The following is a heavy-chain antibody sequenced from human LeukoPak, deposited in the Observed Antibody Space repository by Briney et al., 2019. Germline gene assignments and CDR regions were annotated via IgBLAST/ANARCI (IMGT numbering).Heavy chain of an antibody. CDR3: ATAYYYDESGLFWDRRFEY. CDR1: GFNFKKYS. CDR2: ISSSGSHI. V-gene: IGHV3-21*01. J-gene: IGHJ4*02. D-gene: IGHD3-22*01. Sequence: GGSLRLSCAASGFNFKKYSLNWIRQAPGKGLEWVSSISSSGSHIYYADSVKGRFSISMDNAKNSLYLQLNSLRAEDTAVYFCATAYYYDESGLFWDRRFEYWGQGTLVTVSS.